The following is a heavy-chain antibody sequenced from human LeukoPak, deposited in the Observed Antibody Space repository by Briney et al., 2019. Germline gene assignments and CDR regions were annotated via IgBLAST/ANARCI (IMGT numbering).Heavy chain of an antibody. CDR2: IYISGST. CDR1: GGSISYYY. J-gene: IGHJ4*02. CDR3: ARESPTYSSGWYKDF. D-gene: IGHD6-19*01. Sequence: KPSETLPLTCTVSGGSISYYYWSWIRQPAGGGLEWIGRIYISGSTNYNPSLKSRVTISIDKSNNQFFLKLNSVTAADTAVYYCARESPTYSSGWYKDFWGQGTLVTVSS. V-gene: IGHV4-4*07.